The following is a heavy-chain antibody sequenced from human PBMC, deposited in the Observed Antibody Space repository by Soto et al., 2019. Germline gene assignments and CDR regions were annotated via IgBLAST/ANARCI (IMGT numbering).Heavy chain of an antibody. CDR1: GFTFSSYA. Sequence: GGSLRLSCSASGFTFSSYAMHWVRQAPGKGLEYVSAISSNGGSTYYADSVKGRFTISRDNSKNTLYLQMSSLRAEDTAVYYCVAPRYYDFWSGYYQVWGQGTLVTVSS. CDR2: ISSNGGST. CDR3: VAPRYYDFWSGYYQV. V-gene: IGHV3-64D*08. J-gene: IGHJ4*02. D-gene: IGHD3-3*01.